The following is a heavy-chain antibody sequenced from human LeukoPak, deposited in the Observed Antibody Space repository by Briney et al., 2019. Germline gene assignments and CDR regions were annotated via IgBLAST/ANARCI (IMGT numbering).Heavy chain of an antibody. D-gene: IGHD6-13*01. CDR2: ISWNSGSI. J-gene: IGHJ4*02. V-gene: IGHV3-9*01. CDR1: GFTFDDYA. Sequence: GGSLRLSCAASGFTFDDYAMHWVRQAPGKGLEWVSGISWNSGSIGYADSVKGRFTISRDNAKNSLYLQMNSLRAEDTALYYCAKAGYSSSSLTLGYWGQGTLVTVSS. CDR3: AKAGYSSSSLTLGY.